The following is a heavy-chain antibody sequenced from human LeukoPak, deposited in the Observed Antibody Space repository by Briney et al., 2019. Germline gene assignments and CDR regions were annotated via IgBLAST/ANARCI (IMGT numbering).Heavy chain of an antibody. D-gene: IGHD3-9*01. V-gene: IGHV1-2*02. CDR1: GYTFSEYS. CDR2: ITPTDGDT. CDR3: ARERYFERLLDRDDGMGV. J-gene: IGHJ6*02. Sequence: ASVKVSCKASGYTFSEYSIDRVRQAPGQGLEWVGWITPTDGDTNYAQKFRGRVTMTLDKSINTAYMELSGLRSDDSATYYCARERYFERLLDRDDGMGVWGQGTTVIVSS.